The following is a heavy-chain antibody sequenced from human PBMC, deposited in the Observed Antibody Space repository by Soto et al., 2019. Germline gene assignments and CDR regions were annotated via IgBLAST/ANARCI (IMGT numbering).Heavy chain of an antibody. D-gene: IGHD3-22*01. CDR2: ISSSSSYI. CDR3: ARGTYYYDRSGYYSY. CDR1: GFTFSSYS. J-gene: IGHJ4*02. V-gene: IGHV3-21*01. Sequence: EVQLVESGGGLVKPGGSLRLSCAASGFTFSSYSMNWVRQAPGKGLEWVSSISSSSSYIYYADSVKGRFTISRDNAKNSLYLQMNSLRAEDTAVYYCARGTYYYDRSGYYSYWGQGTRVTVSS.